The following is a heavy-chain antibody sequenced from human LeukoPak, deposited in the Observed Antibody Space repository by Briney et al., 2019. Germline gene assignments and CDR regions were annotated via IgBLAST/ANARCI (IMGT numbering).Heavy chain of an antibody. V-gene: IGHV3-11*04. Sequence: LSLTCTVSGGSISGYYWSWIRQAPGKGLQWISHISGSGKTIYYAESVKGRFTISRDNSQKSLYLQMNSLTAEDTAVFYCARISWNSFYHYDYIDVWGNGTTVAVSS. CDR2: ISGSGKTI. D-gene: IGHD1-1*01. J-gene: IGHJ6*03. CDR3: ARISWNSFYHYDYIDV. CDR1: GGSISGYY.